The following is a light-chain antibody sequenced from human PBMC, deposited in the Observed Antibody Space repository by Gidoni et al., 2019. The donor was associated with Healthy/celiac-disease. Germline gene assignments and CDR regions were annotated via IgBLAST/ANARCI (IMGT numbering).Light chain of an antibody. V-gene: IGLV1-47*01. CDR2: RNN. J-gene: IGLJ3*02. CDR1: SSNIGSNY. Sequence: QSVLTQPPSASGTPGQRVTISCSGSSSNIGSNYVYWYQQLPGTAPKLLLYRNNQRPSGVPDRFSGSKSGTSASLAISGLRSEDEADYYCAACDDSLSGPGVFGGGTKLTVL. CDR3: AACDDSLSGPGV.